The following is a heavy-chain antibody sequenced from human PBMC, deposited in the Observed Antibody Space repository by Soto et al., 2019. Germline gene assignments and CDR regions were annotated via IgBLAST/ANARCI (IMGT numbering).Heavy chain of an antibody. Sequence: EVQLVESGGDLVQPGRSLRLSCAASGFTFDNYAMHWVRQVPGKAPEWVSGISWNGGTTGYADSVKGRFTISRDSARNCLYLQMNSLRPEDTALYYCAKDVPDLWWGGGYFENWGQGTPVTVSS. CDR1: GFTFDNYA. CDR2: ISWNGGTT. D-gene: IGHD2-8*01. V-gene: IGHV3-9*01. CDR3: AKDVPDLWWGGGYFEN. J-gene: IGHJ4*02.